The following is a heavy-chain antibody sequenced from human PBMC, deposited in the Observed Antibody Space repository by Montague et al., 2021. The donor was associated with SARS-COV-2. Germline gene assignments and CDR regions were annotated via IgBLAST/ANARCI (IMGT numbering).Heavy chain of an antibody. CDR3: ARAPIYRSSWYAYFDY. CDR1: GDSISTYY. J-gene: IGHJ4*02. V-gene: IGHV4-59*01. Sequence: SETLSLTCTVSGDSISTYYWSWIRQPPGKGLEWVGYINYSGSTHYNPSLQSRATPSRDTSKNQFSLRLTSVTAADTAMYFCARAPIYRSSWYAYFDYWGQGTLVTVSS. CDR2: INYSGST. D-gene: IGHD6-13*01.